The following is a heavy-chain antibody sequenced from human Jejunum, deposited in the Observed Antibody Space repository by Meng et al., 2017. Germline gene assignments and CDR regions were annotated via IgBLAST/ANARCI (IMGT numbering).Heavy chain of an antibody. CDR1: GGSISDYY. Sequence: QVKLQQWGAGLLKPSETLSLTCAVYGGSISDYYWTWIRQPPGKGLEWIGEINDSGSTNYNPSLKSRVTISVDTSKSQFYLRVSSVTAADTAVYYCARGNEYSNYGADFWGQGTLVTDSS. D-gene: IGHD4-11*01. J-gene: IGHJ4*02. CDR2: INDSGST. V-gene: IGHV4-34*01. CDR3: ARGNEYSNYGADF.